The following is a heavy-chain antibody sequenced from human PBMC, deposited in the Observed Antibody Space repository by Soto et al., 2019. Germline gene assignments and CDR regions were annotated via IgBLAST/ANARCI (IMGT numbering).Heavy chain of an antibody. D-gene: IGHD6-13*01. CDR3: ARGIAVAGTFDY. CDR2: ISAYNGNT. CDR1: GYTFTRSG. Sequence: AGKACCEASGYTFTRSGIRWGRQAPGPGDEWMGWISAYNGNTNYAQKLQGRVTMTTDTYTSTAYMEMRSLRSDDTAVYYFARGIAVAGTFDYWGQRTLVTGSS. V-gene: IGHV1-18*04. J-gene: IGHJ4*02.